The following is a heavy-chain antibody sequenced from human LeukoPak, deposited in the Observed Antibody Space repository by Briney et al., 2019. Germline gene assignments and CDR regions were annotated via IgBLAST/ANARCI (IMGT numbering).Heavy chain of an antibody. D-gene: IGHD6-19*01. Sequence: PSETLSLTCTVSGGSISSSSYYWGWLRQPPGKGLERIGSIYYSGSTYYNPSLKSRVTISVDTSKNQFSLKLSSVTAADTAVYYCARDGGYSSGWSRPHDAFDIWGQGTMVTVSS. CDR3: ARDGGYSSGWSRPHDAFDI. V-gene: IGHV4-39*07. CDR1: GGSISSSSYY. CDR2: IYYSGST. J-gene: IGHJ3*02.